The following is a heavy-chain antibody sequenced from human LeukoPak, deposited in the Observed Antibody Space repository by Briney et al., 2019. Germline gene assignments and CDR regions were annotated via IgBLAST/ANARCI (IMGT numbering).Heavy chain of an antibody. V-gene: IGHV3-15*01. CDR3: ITRGVVA. J-gene: IGHJ4*02. CDR2: IKSKTDGGTI. CDR1: GFTFSSYR. D-gene: IGHD2-15*01. Sequence: PGGSLRLSCAASGFTFSSYRLSWVRQAPGKGLEWVGRIKSKTDGGTIDYAAPVKGRFTISRDDSKNTLYLQMNSLKAEDTAVYYCITRGVVAWGQGTLVTVSS.